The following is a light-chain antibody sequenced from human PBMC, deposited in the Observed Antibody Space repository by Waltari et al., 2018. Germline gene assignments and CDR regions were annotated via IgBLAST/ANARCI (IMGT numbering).Light chain of an antibody. CDR3: QQFDSVPYT. Sequence: DIQMTQSPSSLSASVVDRVTITCQASQGISKFVNWYQHKAGKAPKLLIHDATRLEVGVPSRFTGSGSGTDFTFTVSSLQPEDIATYYCQQFDSVPYTFGQGTKLEI. CDR2: DAT. V-gene: IGKV1-33*01. CDR1: QGISKF. J-gene: IGKJ2*01.